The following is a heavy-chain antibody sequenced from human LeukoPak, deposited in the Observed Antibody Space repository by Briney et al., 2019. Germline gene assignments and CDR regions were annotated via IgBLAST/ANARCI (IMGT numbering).Heavy chain of an antibody. CDR3: ARDRGYSAFDI. D-gene: IGHD6-13*01. Sequence: PSETLSFTCAVSGGSISSSNWWSWVRQPPGKGLEWIGEIYHSGSTNYNPSLKSRVTTSVDKSKNQFSLKPSSVTAADTAVYYCARDRGYSAFDIWGQGTMVTVSS. J-gene: IGHJ3*02. V-gene: IGHV4-4*02. CDR2: IYHSGST. CDR1: GGSISSSNW.